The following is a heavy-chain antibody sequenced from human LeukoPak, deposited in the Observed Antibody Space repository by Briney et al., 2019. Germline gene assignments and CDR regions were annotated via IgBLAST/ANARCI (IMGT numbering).Heavy chain of an antibody. Sequence: GGSLRLSCAATGFTFSSYAMHWVRQAPGKGLEWVSAISGSGGSTYYADSVKGRFTISRDNSKNTLYLQMNSLRAEDTAVYYCAKGLSWGHSTYFDYWGQGTLVTVSS. CDR1: GFTFSSYA. CDR2: ISGSGGST. CDR3: AKGLSWGHSTYFDY. J-gene: IGHJ4*02. D-gene: IGHD7-27*01. V-gene: IGHV3-23*01.